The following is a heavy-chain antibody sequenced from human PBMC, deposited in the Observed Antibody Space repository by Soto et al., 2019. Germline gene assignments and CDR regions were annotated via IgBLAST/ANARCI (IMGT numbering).Heavy chain of an antibody. D-gene: IGHD3-10*01. V-gene: IGHV3-11*01. CDR3: ASLYGSGSYFGYYYGMDV. Sequence: QVQLVESGGGLVKPGGSLRLSCAASGFTFSDYYMSWIRQAPGKGLEWVSYISSSGSTIYYADSVKGRFTISRDNAKNSRCLQMNSLRAEDTAVYYCASLYGSGSYFGYYYGMDVWGQGTTVTVSS. CDR1: GFTFSDYY. J-gene: IGHJ6*02. CDR2: ISSSGSTI.